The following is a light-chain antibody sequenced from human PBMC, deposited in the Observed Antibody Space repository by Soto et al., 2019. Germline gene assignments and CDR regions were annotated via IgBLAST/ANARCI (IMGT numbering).Light chain of an antibody. V-gene: IGKV1-39*01. Sequence: DIQMTQSPSSLSASVGDRVTITCRASQSISSYLNWYQQKPGKAPKLLIYAASSLQSGVPSRFSGSGSGTDVTLTISSLQPEDFATYYCQQSYTFGPGTKVDIK. J-gene: IGKJ3*01. CDR1: QSISSY. CDR3: QQSYT. CDR2: AAS.